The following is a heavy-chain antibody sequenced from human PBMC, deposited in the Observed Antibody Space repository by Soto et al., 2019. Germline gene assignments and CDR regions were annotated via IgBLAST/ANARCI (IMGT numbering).Heavy chain of an antibody. D-gene: IGHD4-17*01. CDR2: IIPIFGTA. J-gene: IGHJ4*02. CDR1: GGTFSSYA. V-gene: IGHV1-69*13. CDR3: ATDDYGALDY. Sequence: SVKVSCTASGGTFSSYAISWVRQAPGQGLEWMGGIIPIFGTANYAQKFQGRVTITADESTSTAYMELSSLRSEDTAVYYCATDDYGALDYWGQGTLVTVSS.